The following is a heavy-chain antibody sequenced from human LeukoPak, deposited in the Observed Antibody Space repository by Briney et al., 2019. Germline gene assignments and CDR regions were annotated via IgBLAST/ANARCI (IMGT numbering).Heavy chain of an antibody. D-gene: IGHD2/OR15-2a*01. Sequence: SETLSLTCTVSGGSISSGSYYWSWIRQPAGKGLEWIGRIYTSGSTNYNPSLKSRVTISVDTSKNQFSLKLSSVTAADTAVYYCARDRSSLKVFFYYYNMDVWGKGTTVTVSS. CDR3: ARDRSSLKVFFYYYNMDV. CDR1: GGSISSGSYY. V-gene: IGHV4-61*02. J-gene: IGHJ6*04. CDR2: IYTSGST.